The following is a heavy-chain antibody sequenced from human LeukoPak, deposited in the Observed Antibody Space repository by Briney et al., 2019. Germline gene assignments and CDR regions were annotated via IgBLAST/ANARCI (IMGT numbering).Heavy chain of an antibody. CDR2: ISGSGGSI. Sequence: GGSLRLSCTASGFTFSNYAMTWVRQAPGKGLEWVSTISGSGGSIHYADSVKGRFTISRDNARNSLYLQMNSLRAEDTAVYYCARDRDYGDWGQGTLVTVSS. CDR1: GFTFSNYA. V-gene: IGHV3-21*06. CDR3: ARDRDYGD. J-gene: IGHJ4*02. D-gene: IGHD4-17*01.